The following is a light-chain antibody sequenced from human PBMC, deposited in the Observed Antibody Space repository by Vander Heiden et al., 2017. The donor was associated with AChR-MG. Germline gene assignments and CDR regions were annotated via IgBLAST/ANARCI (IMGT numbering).Light chain of an antibody. Sequence: RITQSPSSLSASFVARVTITRPGSQDSSNYLNWYQQKPGKAPKLLIYDASNLETGVPSRFSGSGSGTDFTFTISSLQPEDIATYYCQQYGNSPLTFGGGTKVEIK. CDR2: DAS. V-gene: IGKV1-33*01. J-gene: IGKJ4*01. CDR1: QDSSNY. CDR3: QQYGNSPLT.